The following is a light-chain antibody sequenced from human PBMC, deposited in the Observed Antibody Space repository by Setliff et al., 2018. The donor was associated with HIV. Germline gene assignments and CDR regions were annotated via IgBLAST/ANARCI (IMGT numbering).Light chain of an antibody. CDR1: SFNIGSNT. V-gene: IGLV1-44*01. J-gene: IGLJ3*02. Sequence: SVLTQPPSASGTPGQRVTISCSGSSFNIGSNTVNWYQQLPGTAPKLLIYRNNQRPSGVPDRFSGSKSGTSASLAISGLRSEDEADYYCATWDDRLSAGVFGGGTKVTVL. CDR3: ATWDDRLSAGV. CDR2: RNN.